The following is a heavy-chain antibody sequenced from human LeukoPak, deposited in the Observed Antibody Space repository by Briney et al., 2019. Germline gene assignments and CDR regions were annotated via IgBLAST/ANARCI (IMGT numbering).Heavy chain of an antibody. CDR2: IWYDGSNK. D-gene: IGHD6-13*01. CDR3: AKDQATAGMTLDN. CDR1: GFTFSSYG. Sequence: GGSLRLSCAASGFTFSSYGMHWVRQAPGKGLEWVAVIWYDGSNKYYADSVKGRFTISRDNAKNTLYLQMNSLRAEDTAVYYCAKDQATAGMTLDNWGQGTLVTVSS. V-gene: IGHV3-30*02. J-gene: IGHJ4*02.